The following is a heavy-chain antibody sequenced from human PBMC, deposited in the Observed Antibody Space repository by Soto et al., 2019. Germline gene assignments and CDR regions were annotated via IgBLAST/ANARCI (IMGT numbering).Heavy chain of an antibody. J-gene: IGHJ6*03. Sequence: EVQLVESGGGLVQPGGSLRLSCAASGFTFSNYWMHWVRQAPGKGLVWVSRIKYDESATNYADSVKGRFTISRDNAKDTVYLQMNGLRVDDTAVYYCVRGVRNYYYVDVWGKGTTVTVSS. CDR2: IKYDESAT. CDR1: GFTFSNYW. V-gene: IGHV3-74*01. CDR3: VRGVRNYYYVDV.